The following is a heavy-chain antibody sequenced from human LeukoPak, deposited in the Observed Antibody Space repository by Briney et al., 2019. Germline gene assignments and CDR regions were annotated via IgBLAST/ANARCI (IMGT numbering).Heavy chain of an antibody. CDR2: IIPIFGTT. V-gene: IGHV1-69*13. Sequence: SVKVSCKASGGTFSTYGISWVRQAPGQGLEWMGGIIPIFGTTKFAQRFQGRVAITADESTSTAYMELSSLRSEDTAVYYCATDWEVMAALHYWGQGTLVTVSS. D-gene: IGHD1-26*01. CDR3: ATDWEVMAALHY. CDR1: GGTFSTYG. J-gene: IGHJ4*02.